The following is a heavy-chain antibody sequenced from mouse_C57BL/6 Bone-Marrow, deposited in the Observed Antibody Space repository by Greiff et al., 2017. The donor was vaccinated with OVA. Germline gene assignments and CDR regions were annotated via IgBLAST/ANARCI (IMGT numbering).Heavy chain of an antibody. Sequence: EVNVVESGGGLVKPGGSLKLSCAASGFTFSDYGMHWVRQAPEKGLEWVAYISSGSSTIYYADTVKGRFTISRDNAKNNMYLQMSHLKSEDTAMYYCARDRDYSNYEGYAMDYWGQGTSVTVSS. J-gene: IGHJ4*01. CDR1: GFTFSDYG. D-gene: IGHD2-5*01. V-gene: IGHV5-17*03. CDR2: ISSGSSTI. CDR3: ARDRDYSNYEGYAMDY.